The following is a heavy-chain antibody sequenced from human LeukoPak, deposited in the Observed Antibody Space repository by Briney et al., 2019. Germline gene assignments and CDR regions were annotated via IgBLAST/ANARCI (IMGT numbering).Heavy chain of an antibody. CDR1: GGTFSSYA. V-gene: IGHV1-69*13. D-gene: IGHD6-6*01. CDR2: IIPIFGTA. Sequence: VASVKVSCKASGGTFSSYAISWVRQAPGQGLEWMGGIIPIFGTANYAQKFQGRVTITADESTSTAYMELSSLRSEDTAVYYCARGFPHRPPIAARRYYYYMDVWGKGTTVTVSS. CDR3: ARGFPHRPPIAARRYYYYMDV. J-gene: IGHJ6*03.